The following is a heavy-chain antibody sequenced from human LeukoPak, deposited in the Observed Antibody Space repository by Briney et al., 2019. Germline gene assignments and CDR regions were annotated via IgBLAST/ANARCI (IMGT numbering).Heavy chain of an antibody. CDR2: IYYSGST. J-gene: IGHJ4*02. D-gene: IGHD3-10*01. CDR1: GGSISSSSYY. Sequence: SETLSLTCTVSGGSISSSSYYWGWIRQPPGKGLEWIGSIYYSGSTYYNPSLKSRVTISVDTEKNQFSLKLSSVTAADTAVYYCATDQHPYYYGSGSYPTSYWGQGTLVTVSS. CDR3: ATDQHPYYYGSGSYPTSY. V-gene: IGHV4-39*07.